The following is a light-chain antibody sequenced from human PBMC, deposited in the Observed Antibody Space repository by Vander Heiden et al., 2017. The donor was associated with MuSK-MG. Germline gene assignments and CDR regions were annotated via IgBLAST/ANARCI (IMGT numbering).Light chain of an antibody. V-gene: IGKV1-33*01. Sequence: DFQMTQSPSSLSASVGDRVTITCQAGQDITKYVNWYQQKAGKAPKLLIYDASNLATGVPSRFSGSGSGTHFTFTISSLQPEDIATYYCQQGDNPLLTFGGGTKVEIK. CDR1: QDITKY. CDR3: QQGDNPLLT. J-gene: IGKJ4*01. CDR2: DAS.